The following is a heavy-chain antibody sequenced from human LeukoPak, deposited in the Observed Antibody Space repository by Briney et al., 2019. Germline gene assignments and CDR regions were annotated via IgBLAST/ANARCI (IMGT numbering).Heavy chain of an antibody. CDR1: GFTFDDYA. Sequence: GGSLRLSCAASGFTFDDYAMHWVRQAPGKGLEWVSLISGDGGSTYYADSVKGRSTISRDNSKNSLYLQMNSPRTEDTALYYCAKALGVQVVRYHDYGMDVWGQGTTVTVSS. CDR2: ISGDGGST. CDR3: AKALGVQVVRYHDYGMDV. J-gene: IGHJ6*02. V-gene: IGHV3-43*02. D-gene: IGHD2-2*01.